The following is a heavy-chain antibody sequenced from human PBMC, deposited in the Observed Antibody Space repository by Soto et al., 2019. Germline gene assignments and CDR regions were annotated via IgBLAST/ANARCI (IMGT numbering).Heavy chain of an antibody. Sequence: EVQLVESGGGLVQPGGSLRLSCAASGFTFSTCSMNWVRQAPGKGLEWVAYITSSSITSYYADSVEGRFTISRDNDENSLFLEMNSLRAEDTAVYYCTTGRVAVLGVRPWVWGKGTTVTVSS. D-gene: IGHD2-8*01. V-gene: IGHV3-48*01. CDR2: ITSSSITS. J-gene: IGHJ6*04. CDR1: GFTFSTCS. CDR3: TTGRVAVLGVRPWV.